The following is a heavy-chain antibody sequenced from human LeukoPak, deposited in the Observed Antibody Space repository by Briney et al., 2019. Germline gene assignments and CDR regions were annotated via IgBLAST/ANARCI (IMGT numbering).Heavy chain of an antibody. CDR3: ARGYSSGRGAFDI. J-gene: IGHJ3*02. Sequence: PGGSLRLSCAASGFTFSSYAMSWVRQAPGKGLEWVSYISSGSSTIYYADSVKGRFTISRDNANNSLYLQMNSLRAEDTAVYYCARGYSSGRGAFDIWGQGTMVTVSS. CDR1: GFTFSSYA. D-gene: IGHD6-19*01. CDR2: ISSGSSTI. V-gene: IGHV3-48*04.